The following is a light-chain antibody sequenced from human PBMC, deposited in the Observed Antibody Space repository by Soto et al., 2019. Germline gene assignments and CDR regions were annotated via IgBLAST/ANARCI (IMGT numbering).Light chain of an antibody. CDR3: CSYAGDYTLV. V-gene: IGLV2-11*01. CDR2: DVD. J-gene: IGLJ3*02. Sequence: QSVLTQPRSVSGSPGQSVTISCTGTDSDVGAYNFVSWYQQYPGKAPKVTIYDVDKRPSGVPARFSGSKSGNTASLTISGLHAEDEDSYYCCSYAGDYTLVFGGGTKLTVL. CDR1: DSDVGAYNF.